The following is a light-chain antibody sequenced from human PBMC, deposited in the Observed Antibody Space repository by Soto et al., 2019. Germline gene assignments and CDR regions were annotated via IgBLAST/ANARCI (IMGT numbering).Light chain of an antibody. CDR1: QGISSY. CDR3: PQYYSYPPLT. V-gene: IGKV1-8*01. CDR2: AAS. Sequence: AIRMTQSPSSFSASTGDRVTITCRASQGISSYLAWYQQKPGKAPKLLIYAASTLQSGVPSRFSGSGSGTDFTLTICCLQSEDFATYYCPQYYSYPPLTFGGGTKVEIK. J-gene: IGKJ4*01.